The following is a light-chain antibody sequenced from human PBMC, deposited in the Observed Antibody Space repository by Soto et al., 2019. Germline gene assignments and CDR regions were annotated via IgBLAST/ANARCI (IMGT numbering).Light chain of an antibody. CDR2: DAS. J-gene: IGKJ4*01. V-gene: IGKV3-15*01. Sequence: EIVMTQSPGTLAVSPGERATLSCRASQSISNNLAWYQQRPGQRPRLLIYDASTRATDIPPRFSGSGSGTACTITINHPQSEDFAVYCAQQYQRCPPLSFGGGTKVQIK. CDR1: QSISNN. CDR3: QQYQRCPPLS.